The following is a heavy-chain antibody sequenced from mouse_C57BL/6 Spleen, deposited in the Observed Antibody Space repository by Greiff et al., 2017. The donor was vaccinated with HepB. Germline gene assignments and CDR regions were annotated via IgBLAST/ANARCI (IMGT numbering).Heavy chain of an antibody. V-gene: IGHV5-9-1*02. CDR2: ISSGGDYI. CDR1: GFTFSSYA. D-gene: IGHD3-2*02. Sequence: DVHLVESGEGLVKPGGSLKLSCAASGFTFSSYAMSWVRQTPEKRLEWVAYISSGGDYIYYADTVKGRFTISRDNARNTLYLQMSSLKSEDTAMYYCTRVASSGILYYAMDYWGQGTSVTVSS. CDR3: TRVASSGILYYAMDY. J-gene: IGHJ4*01.